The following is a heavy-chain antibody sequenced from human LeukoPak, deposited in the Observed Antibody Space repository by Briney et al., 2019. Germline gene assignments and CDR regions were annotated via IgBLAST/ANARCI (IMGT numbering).Heavy chain of an antibody. D-gene: IGHD5-18*01. Sequence: TGGSLRLSCAASGFTFDDCAMHWVRQAPGKGLEWVSLISWDGYRTYYADSVKGRFTIARDNSKNTLYLQMNSLRAEDTAVYYCAREPSARGYSYGRPYDAFDIWGQGTMVTVSS. CDR1: GFTFDDCA. V-gene: IGHV3-43D*03. CDR3: AREPSARGYSYGRPYDAFDI. J-gene: IGHJ3*02. CDR2: ISWDGYRT.